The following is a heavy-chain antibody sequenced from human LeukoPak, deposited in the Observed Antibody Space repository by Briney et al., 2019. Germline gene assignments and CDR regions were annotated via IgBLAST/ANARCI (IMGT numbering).Heavy chain of an antibody. Sequence: GGSLRLSCAASGFTFSSYAMNWVRQAPGKGLEWVSSITSVSSYKYYADSVKGRFTISRDNAKNSLFLQMNSLRAEDTAIYYCARDPTADDYWGQGTLVTVSS. V-gene: IGHV3-21*01. CDR2: ITSVSSYK. CDR1: GFTFSSYA. D-gene: IGHD2-2*01. J-gene: IGHJ4*02. CDR3: ARDPTADDY.